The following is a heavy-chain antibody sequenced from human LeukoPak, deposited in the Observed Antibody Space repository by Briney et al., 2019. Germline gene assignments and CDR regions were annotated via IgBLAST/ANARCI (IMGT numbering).Heavy chain of an antibody. V-gene: IGHV4-34*01. CDR1: GGSFSGYY. D-gene: IGHD6-19*01. J-gene: IGHJ4*02. CDR2: INHSGST. CDR3: AAGGYSSGWYCLDY. Sequence: SETLSLTCAVYGGSFSGYYWSWIRQPPGKGLEWIGEINHSGSTNYNPSLKSRVTISVDTSKNQFSLKLSSVTAADTAVYYCAAGGYSSGWYCLDYWGQGTLVTVSS.